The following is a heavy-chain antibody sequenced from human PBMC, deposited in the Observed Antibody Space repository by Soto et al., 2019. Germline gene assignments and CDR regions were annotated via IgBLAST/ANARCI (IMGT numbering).Heavy chain of an antibody. J-gene: IGHJ3*02. Sequence: QVQLQQWGAGLLKPSETLSITCAVYGGSLSGYYWSWIRQPPGKGLEWIGEINRSGSTNYNPSLKSRVTISVDTSKNQFSLKLSSVTAADTAVYYCARVGSSTSTDAFDIWGQGTMVTVSS. CDR2: INRSGST. CDR3: ARVGSSTSTDAFDI. CDR1: GGSLSGYY. V-gene: IGHV4-34*01. D-gene: IGHD2-2*01.